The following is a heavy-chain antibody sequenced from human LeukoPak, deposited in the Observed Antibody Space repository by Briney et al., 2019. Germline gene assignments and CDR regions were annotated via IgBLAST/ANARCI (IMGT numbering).Heavy chain of an antibody. D-gene: IGHD6-19*01. V-gene: IGHV4-59*01. CDR2: IYYSGST. Sequence: SETLSLTCTVSGGSISNYYWSWIRQPPGKGLEWIGYIYYSGSTNYNPSLKSRVTISVDTSKNQFFLKLNSVTAADTAVYYCARGPNRYSSGWYYFDNWGQRTLVTVSS. CDR3: ARGPNRYSSGWYYFDN. J-gene: IGHJ4*02. CDR1: GGSISNYY.